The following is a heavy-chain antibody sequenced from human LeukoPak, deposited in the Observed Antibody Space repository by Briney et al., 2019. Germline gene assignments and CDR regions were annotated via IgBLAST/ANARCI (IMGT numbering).Heavy chain of an antibody. J-gene: IGHJ4*02. CDR1: GFTFSSYS. Sequence: PGGSLRLSCAASGFTFSSYSMNWVRQAPGKGLEWVSVISSSSTYIYYADSVKGRFTISRDNAKNSLYLQMNSLRAEDTAVYYCARVSTAVSLAIDYWGQGTLVTVST. CDR3: ARVSTAVSLAIDY. CDR2: ISSSSTYI. V-gene: IGHV3-21*06. D-gene: IGHD6-13*01.